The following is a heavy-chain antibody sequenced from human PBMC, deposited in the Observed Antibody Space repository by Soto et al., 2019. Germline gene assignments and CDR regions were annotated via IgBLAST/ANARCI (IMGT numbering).Heavy chain of an antibody. CDR2: ISYDESKK. CDR3: AKDLPRKEIPLDKMGFDD. J-gene: IGHJ4*02. V-gene: IGHV3-30*18. D-gene: IGHD3-16*01. CDR1: GFTFSSYN. Sequence: QVQLVESGGGVVQPGRSLRLSCAASGFTFSSYNMHWVRQAPGKGLEWVAVISYDESKKFYTNFVKGRFSISRDNSMNTLLLQMNGLRAEDTVVYYCAKDLPRKEIPLDKMGFDDWGQGTLVTVSS.